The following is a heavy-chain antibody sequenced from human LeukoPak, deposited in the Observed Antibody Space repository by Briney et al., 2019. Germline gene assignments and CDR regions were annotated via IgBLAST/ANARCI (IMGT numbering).Heavy chain of an antibody. CDR3: ARDPGGNSNFDY. Sequence: SETLSLTCSLSFGSISSYYWSWIRRPPGKGLEWIGNIYYTGSTNHNPSLKSRVTISVDTSKNHFSLKLSSVTAADTAVYYCARDPGGNSNFDYWGQGTLVTVSS. CDR1: FGSISSYY. D-gene: IGHD4-23*01. V-gene: IGHV4-59*01. J-gene: IGHJ4*02. CDR2: IYYTGST.